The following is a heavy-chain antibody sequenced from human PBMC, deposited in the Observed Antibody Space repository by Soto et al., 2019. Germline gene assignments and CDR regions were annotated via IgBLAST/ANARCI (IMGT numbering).Heavy chain of an antibody. Sequence: GESLKISCKGSGYSFTSYWIGWVRQMPGKGLEWMGIIYPGDSDTRYSPSFQGQVTISADKSISPAYLQWSSLKASDSAMYYCARRPLGGSSSWYYFDYWGQGTLVTVSS. CDR2: IYPGDSDT. J-gene: IGHJ4*02. V-gene: IGHV5-51*01. D-gene: IGHD6-13*01. CDR1: GYSFTSYW. CDR3: ARRPLGGSSSWYYFDY.